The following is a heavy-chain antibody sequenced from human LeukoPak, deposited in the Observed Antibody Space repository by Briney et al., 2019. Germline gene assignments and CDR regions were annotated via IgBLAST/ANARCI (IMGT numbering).Heavy chain of an antibody. J-gene: IGHJ5*02. D-gene: IGHD6-19*01. CDR2: ISYDGSFQ. CDR1: GFTFSSHA. V-gene: IGHV3-30-3*01. CDR3: AKEPASSGWFDP. Sequence: PGRSLRLSCSVSGFTFSSHAMHWVRQAPGKRLECVAYISYDGSFQYHADSVKGRFTISRDNSKDILYLQMNSLRAEDTAVYYCAKEPASSGWFDPWGQGTLVAVSS.